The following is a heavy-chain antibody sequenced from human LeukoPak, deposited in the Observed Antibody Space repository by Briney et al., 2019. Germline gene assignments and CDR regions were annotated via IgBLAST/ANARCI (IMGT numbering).Heavy chain of an antibody. D-gene: IGHD1-14*01. Sequence: GGSLRLSCAASGFTFDDYAMHWVRQAPGKGLEWVSLISWDGGSTYYADSVKGRFTISRDNSKNSLYLQMNSLRAEDTALHYCAKEPGPYYYYYYMDVWGKGTTVTVSS. CDR1: GFTFDDYA. CDR2: ISWDGGST. V-gene: IGHV3-43D*03. CDR3: AKEPGPYYYYYYMDV. J-gene: IGHJ6*03.